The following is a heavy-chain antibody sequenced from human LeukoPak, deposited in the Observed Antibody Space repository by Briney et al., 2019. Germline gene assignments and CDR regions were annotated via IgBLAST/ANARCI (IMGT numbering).Heavy chain of an antibody. CDR2: ILYSGST. J-gene: IGHJ1*01. Sequence: PSQTLSLTCTVSGXSISSGGYYWSWIRQDSGKGLEWIGYILYSGSTYFNPSLKSRVTISVETSKNQFSLKLSSVTAAGPAGYYWARVPQNYGFDSRALEGYFPHWGQGPLVNVSS. CDR1: GXSISSGGYY. CDR3: ARVPQNYGFDSRALEGYFPH. V-gene: IGHV4-31*03. D-gene: IGHD3-10*01.